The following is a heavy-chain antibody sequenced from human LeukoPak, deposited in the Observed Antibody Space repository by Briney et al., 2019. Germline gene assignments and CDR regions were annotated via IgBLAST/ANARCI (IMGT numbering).Heavy chain of an antibody. CDR1: GFTFTNYA. J-gene: IGHJ4*02. D-gene: IGHD6-13*01. Sequence: PGGSLRLSCAASGFTFTNYAMIWVHQAPGKGLEWVSSISGSGGITYYADSVKGRFTISRDNSKNTLYLQMNGLRDEDSAIYTCARSTGRYSSSWNRGDYWGQGILVTVSS. V-gene: IGHV3-23*01. CDR2: ISGSGGIT. CDR3: ARSTGRYSSSWNRGDY.